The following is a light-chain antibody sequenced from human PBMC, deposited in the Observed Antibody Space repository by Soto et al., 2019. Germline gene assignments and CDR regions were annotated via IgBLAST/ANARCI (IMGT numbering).Light chain of an antibody. J-gene: IGKJ1*01. CDR3: QQRISWPRT. CDR2: DAS. Sequence: EIVLTQSPATLSLSPGETATLSCRAGQSVRGYMAWYQQKPGQAPGLLIYDASKRAPGIPARFSGSGSGTDFTLTISSLEPEDFAVYYCQQRISWPRTFGQGTKVDIK. CDR1: QSVRGY. V-gene: IGKV3-11*01.